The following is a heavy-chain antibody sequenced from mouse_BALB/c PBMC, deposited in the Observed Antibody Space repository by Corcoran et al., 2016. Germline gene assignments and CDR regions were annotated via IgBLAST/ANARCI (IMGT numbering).Heavy chain of an antibody. CDR3: ARRTTVVATDFDY. V-gene: IGHV9-1*02. CDR2: INTYTGEP. J-gene: IGHJ2*01. CDR1: GYTFTNYG. Sequence: QIQLVQSGPELKKPGETVKISCKASGYTFTNYGMNWVKQAPGKGLKWMGWINTYTGEPTYADDFKGRFAFSLETSASTAYLQINNFKNEDMATYFCARRTTVVATDFDYWGQGTTLTVSS. D-gene: IGHD1-1*01.